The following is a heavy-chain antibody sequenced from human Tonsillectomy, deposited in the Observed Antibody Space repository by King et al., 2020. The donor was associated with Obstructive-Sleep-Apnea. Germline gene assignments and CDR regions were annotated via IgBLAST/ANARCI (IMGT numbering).Heavy chain of an antibody. J-gene: IGHJ4*02. CDR3: AKDDTSGWYSDY. V-gene: IGHV3-48*04. CDR2: INSGSDVI. Sequence: VQLVESGGSLVQPGGSLRLSCAVSGFIFNNYPMNWVRQAPGKGLEWVSYINSGSDVIYYADSVKGRFTIFRDNAKNSLFLQMNSLRAEDTAVYYCAKDDTSGWYSDYWGQGTLVTVSS. CDR1: GFIFNNYP. D-gene: IGHD6-19*01.